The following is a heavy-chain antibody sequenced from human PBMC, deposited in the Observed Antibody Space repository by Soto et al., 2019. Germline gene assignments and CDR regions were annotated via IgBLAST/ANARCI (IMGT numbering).Heavy chain of an antibody. CDR2: ISGSGGST. V-gene: IGHV3-23*01. CDR1: GFTFSSYA. D-gene: IGHD6-13*01. Sequence: GGSLRLSCAASGFTFSSYAMSWVRQAPGKGLEWVSAISGSGGSTYYAEYVKGRFTISRDNSKNTLYLQMNSLRAEDTAVYYCAKAPTLAAAAQRWFDPWGQGTLVTVSS. CDR3: AKAPTLAAAAQRWFDP. J-gene: IGHJ5*02.